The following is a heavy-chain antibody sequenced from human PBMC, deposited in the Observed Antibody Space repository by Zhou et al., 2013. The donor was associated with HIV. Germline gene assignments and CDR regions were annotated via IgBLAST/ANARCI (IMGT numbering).Heavy chain of an antibody. CDR3: ARVSWGXVAGTFDYYYSGMDV. J-gene: IGHJ6*02. D-gene: IGHD6-19*01. CDR1: GGSFSGSY. V-gene: IGHV4-34*01. CDR2: INHSGST. Sequence: QVQLQQWGAGLLKPSETLSLTCAVYGGSFSGSYWSWIRQPPGKGLEWIGEINHSGSTNYNPSLRSRVTISVDTSKNQFSLKLSSVTAADTAVYFCARVSWGXVAGTFDYYYSGMDVWGQGTTGHRLL.